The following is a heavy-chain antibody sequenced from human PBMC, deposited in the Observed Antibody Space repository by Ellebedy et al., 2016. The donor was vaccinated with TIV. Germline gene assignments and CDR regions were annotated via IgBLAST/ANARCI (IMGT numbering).Heavy chain of an antibody. CDR3: VKSGHDYAWSY. V-gene: IGHV3-74*01. CDR2: INTDGSSI. D-gene: IGHD4/OR15-4a*01. Sequence: GESLKISCAASGFTFSSYWMQWVRQAPGKGLVWVSRINTDGSSINYADSVKGRFTISRDNAKNTQYLQMNSLRADDTAVYFCVKSGHDYAWSYWGQGTLVTVSS. J-gene: IGHJ4*02. CDR1: GFTFSSYW.